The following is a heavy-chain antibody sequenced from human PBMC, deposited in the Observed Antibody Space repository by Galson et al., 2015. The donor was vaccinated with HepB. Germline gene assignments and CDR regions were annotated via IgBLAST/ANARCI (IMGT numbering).Heavy chain of an antibody. V-gene: IGHV3-33*01. J-gene: IGHJ4*02. D-gene: IGHD3-3*01. CDR3: AREGDPHLYWSALDF. CDR1: GFTFSSHG. CDR2: IWVDGTNK. Sequence: SLRLSCAASGFTFSSHGMNWVRQAPGKGLEWVATIWVDGTNKFYADSVKGRFSISRDHSKNTLSLQMNSLRADDTAVYYCAREGDPHLYWSALDFWGQGILVTVSS.